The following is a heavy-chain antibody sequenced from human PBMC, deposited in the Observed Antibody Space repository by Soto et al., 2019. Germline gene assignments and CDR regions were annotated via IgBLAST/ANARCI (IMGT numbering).Heavy chain of an antibody. V-gene: IGHV4-30-2*01. J-gene: IGHJ4*02. Sequence: PSETLSLTCAVSGGSISSGGYSWSWIRQPPGKGLEWIGYIYHSGSTYYNPSLKSRVTISVDRSKNQFSLKLSSVTAADSAVYYCARVVGGIYFDYWGQGTLVTVSS. CDR3: ARVVGGIYFDY. CDR1: GGSISSGGYS. D-gene: IGHD1-26*01. CDR2: IYHSGST.